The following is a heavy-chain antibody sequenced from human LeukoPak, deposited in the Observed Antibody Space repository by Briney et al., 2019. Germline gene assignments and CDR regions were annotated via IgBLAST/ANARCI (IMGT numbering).Heavy chain of an antibody. CDR3: AAFERECSSTSCYADSWFDP. V-gene: IGHV1-2*02. CDR2: INPNSGGT. CDR1: GYTFTGYY. Sequence: KPGASVNVFRKASGYTFTGYYMHWVRQAPGQGLEWMGWINPNSGGTNYAQKFQGRVTMTRDTSISTAYMELSRLRSDDTAVYYCAAFERECSSTSCYADSWFDPQGTGTLVTVSS. D-gene: IGHD2-2*01. J-gene: IGHJ5*02.